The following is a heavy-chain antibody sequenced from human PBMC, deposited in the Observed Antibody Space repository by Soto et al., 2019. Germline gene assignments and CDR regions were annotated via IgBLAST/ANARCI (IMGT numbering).Heavy chain of an antibody. J-gene: IGHJ2*01. D-gene: IGHD4-17*01. CDR3: AREDYVATPRYFYL. CDR2: IIPIFGTA. CDR1: GGTFSSYA. V-gene: IGHV1-69*01. Sequence: QVQLVQSGAEVKKPGSSVKVSCKASGGTFSSYAISWVRQAPGQGLEWMGGIIPIFGTANYAQKFQGRVTITAHESTSTAYMELSSLRSEDTAVYYCAREDYVATPRYFYLWGRGTLVTVSS.